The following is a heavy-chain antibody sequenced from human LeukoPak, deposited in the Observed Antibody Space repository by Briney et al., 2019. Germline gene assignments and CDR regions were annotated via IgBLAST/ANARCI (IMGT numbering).Heavy chain of an antibody. CDR2: IIPILGIA. D-gene: IGHD3-10*01. V-gene: IGHV1-69*02. CDR1: GGTFSSYT. Sequence: SVKVSCKASGGTFSSYTISWVRQAPGQGLEWMGRIIPILGIANYAQKFQGRVTITADKSTSTAYMELSSLRSEDTAVYYCASFYGSGSYIPIGVDYYYYYYMDVWGKGTTVTVSS. CDR3: ASFYGSGSYIPIGVDYYYYYYMDV. J-gene: IGHJ6*03.